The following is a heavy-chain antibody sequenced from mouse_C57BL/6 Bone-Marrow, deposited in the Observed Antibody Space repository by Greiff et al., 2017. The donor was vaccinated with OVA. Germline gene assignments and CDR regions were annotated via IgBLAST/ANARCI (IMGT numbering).Heavy chain of an antibody. J-gene: IGHJ4*01. Sequence: VKLMESGPGLVQPSQSLSITCTVSGFSLTSYGVHWVRQSPGKGLEWLGVIWSGGSTDYNAAFISRLSISKDNSKSQVFFKMNSLQADDTAIYYCARKKERWLLGAMDYWGQGTSVTVSS. D-gene: IGHD2-3*01. CDR2: IWSGGST. CDR1: GFSLTSYG. CDR3: ARKKERWLLGAMDY. V-gene: IGHV2-2*01.